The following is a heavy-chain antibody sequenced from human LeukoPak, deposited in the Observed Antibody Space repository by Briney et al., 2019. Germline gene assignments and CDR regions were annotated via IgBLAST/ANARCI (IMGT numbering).Heavy chain of an antibody. V-gene: IGHV3-23*01. J-gene: IGHJ4*02. CDR3: AKRVPYSSSSVYFDF. CDR1: GFTFSSYG. D-gene: IGHD6-6*01. CDR2: ITDSGSST. Sequence: GGSLRLSFAASGFTFSSYGMSWVRQAPGMRLEWVSAITDSGSSTYYADSVKGRFTISRDNSKDTLYLEMNSLRADDTAVYYCAKRVPYSSSSVYFDFWGQGPLVTVSS.